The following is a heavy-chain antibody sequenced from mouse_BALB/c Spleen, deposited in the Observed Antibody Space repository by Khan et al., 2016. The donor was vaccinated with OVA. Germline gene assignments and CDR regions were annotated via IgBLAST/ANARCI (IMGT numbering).Heavy chain of an antibody. CDR3: AKNYRYDVYFDY. Sequence: VQLQQSGPELVKPGASVKMSCEASGYTFTSYVIHWVKQKPGQGLEWIGYIYPFNDDTKYNEKFKGKATLTSDTSSSTASMELRSLPSEDSAVYYCAKNYRYDVYFDYWGQGTTLTVAS. CDR1: GYTFTSYV. J-gene: IGHJ2*01. CDR2: IYPFNDDT. D-gene: IGHD2-14*01. V-gene: IGHV1S136*01.